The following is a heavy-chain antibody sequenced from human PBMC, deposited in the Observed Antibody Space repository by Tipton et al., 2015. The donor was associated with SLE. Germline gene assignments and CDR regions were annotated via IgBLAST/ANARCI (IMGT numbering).Heavy chain of an antibody. CDR3: ARDLGDSSSWLQYFQH. CDR2: IYYSGST. J-gene: IGHJ1*01. V-gene: IGHV4-59*11. CDR1: GGSISSHY. D-gene: IGHD6-13*01. Sequence: TLSLTCTVSGGSISSHYWSWIRQPPGKGLEWIGYIYYSGSTNYNPSLKSRVTISVDTSKNQFSLKLSSVTAADTAVYYCARDLGDSSSWLQYFQHWGQGTLVTVSS.